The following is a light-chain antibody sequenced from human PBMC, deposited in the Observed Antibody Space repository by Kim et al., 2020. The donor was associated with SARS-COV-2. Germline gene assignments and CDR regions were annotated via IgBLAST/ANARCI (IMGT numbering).Light chain of an antibody. CDR3: QQYENWPPVT. J-gene: IGKJ4*01. CDR2: GAP. CDR1: QGVSDN. Sequence: EIVMTQSPATLSVSPGERVTLSCRASQGVSDNLAWYQQKPGQAPRLLIYGAPTRATGIPARFSGSGSGTEFTLDISSLQSEDLAVYYCQQYENWPPVTFGGGTKVDIK. V-gene: IGKV3-15*01.